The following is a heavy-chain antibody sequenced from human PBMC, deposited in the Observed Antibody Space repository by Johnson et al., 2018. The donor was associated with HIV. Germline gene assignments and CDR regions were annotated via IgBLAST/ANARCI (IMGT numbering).Heavy chain of an antibody. CDR2: ISYDGRNK. J-gene: IGHJ3*02. D-gene: IGHD3-22*01. V-gene: IGHV3-30*04. Sequence: QEQLVESGGGVVQPGRSPRLACAASGFTFSSYPMHWVRQAPGKGLEWVAVISYDGRNKYYADSVKGRFTISRDNSKNTLYLQMNSLRAEDTAVYYCARDRPIAPFDIWGQGTMVTVSS. CDR3: ARDRPIAPFDI. CDR1: GFTFSSYP.